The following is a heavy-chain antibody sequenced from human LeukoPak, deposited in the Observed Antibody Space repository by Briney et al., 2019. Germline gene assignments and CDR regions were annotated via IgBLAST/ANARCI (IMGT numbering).Heavy chain of an antibody. Sequence: GGSLRLSCTPSGFTFSVYMMNWVRQAPGKGLEWVSSISTSSSHIYYADSLKGRFTVSRDNAKNSLYLQMNNLRAEDTAVYYCARDDNLNDKPSDLWGPGTLVTVSS. CDR1: GFTFSVYM. CDR3: ARDDNLNDKPSDL. CDR2: ISTSSSHI. D-gene: IGHD1-20*01. J-gene: IGHJ4*02. V-gene: IGHV3-21*01.